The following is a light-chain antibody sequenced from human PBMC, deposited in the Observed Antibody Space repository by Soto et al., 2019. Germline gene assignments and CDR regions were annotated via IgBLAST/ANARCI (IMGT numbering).Light chain of an antibody. V-gene: IGKV3-20*01. CDR3: QQYGSSPIT. J-gene: IGKJ5*01. CDR2: GAS. Sequence: EIVLTQPPGTLSLSPGERATLSCRASQSVSSSYLAWYQQKPGQAPRLLIYGASSRATGIPDRFSGSGSGTDFTLTISRMEPEDFAVYYCQQYGSSPITFGQGTRLEMK. CDR1: QSVSSSY.